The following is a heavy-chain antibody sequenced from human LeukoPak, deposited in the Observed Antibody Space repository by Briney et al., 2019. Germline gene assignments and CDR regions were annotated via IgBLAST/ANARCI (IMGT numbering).Heavy chain of an antibody. J-gene: IGHJ4*02. Sequence: SETLSLTCTVSGGSVSSSSFWGWIRRPPGKGLEWIGHIFYSWSSYYNPSLKGRATLSVDTSDNQFSLRLSSVSAADTAIYYCARRGITYSTSFSDSWGQGIVVTVSP. CDR1: GGSVSSSSF. D-gene: IGHD6-13*01. CDR3: ARRGITYSTSFSDS. CDR2: IFYSWSS. V-gene: IGHV4-39*01.